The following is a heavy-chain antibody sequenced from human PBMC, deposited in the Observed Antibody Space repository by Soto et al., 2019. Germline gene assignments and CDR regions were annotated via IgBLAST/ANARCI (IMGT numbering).Heavy chain of an antibody. D-gene: IGHD3-22*01. Sequence: GGSLRLSCAASGFTVSGNHLTWVRQAPGKGLKWVSVLYPDGRAYYADSVKGRFTISTDNSKNTVNLQMNTLRAEDTAVYYCARGLGREYHDNRGYFPLAYWGRGTLVTVSS. J-gene: IGHJ4*02. CDR3: ARGLGREYHDNRGYFPLAY. CDR2: LYPDGRA. CDR1: GFTVSGNH. V-gene: IGHV3-53*01.